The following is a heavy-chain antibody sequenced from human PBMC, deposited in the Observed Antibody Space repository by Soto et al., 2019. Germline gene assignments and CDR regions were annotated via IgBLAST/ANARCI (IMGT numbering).Heavy chain of an antibody. Sequence: GASVKVSCKASGYTFTSYGISWVRQAPGQGLEWMGGIIPIFGTANYAQKFQGRVTITADESTSTAYMELSSLRSEDTAVYYCARGRSITIFGVVTTMYYFDYWGQGTLVTVSS. V-gene: IGHV1-69*13. CDR3: ARGRSITIFGVVTTMYYFDY. CDR2: IIPIFGTA. D-gene: IGHD3-3*01. CDR1: GYTFTSYG. J-gene: IGHJ4*02.